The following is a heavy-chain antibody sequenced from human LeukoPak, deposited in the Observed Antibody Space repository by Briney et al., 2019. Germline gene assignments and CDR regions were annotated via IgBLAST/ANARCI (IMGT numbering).Heavy chain of an antibody. J-gene: IGHJ6*02. CDR2: MNPNSGNT. V-gene: IGHV1-8*01. Sequence: ASVKVSCKASGYTFTSYDINWVRQATGQGLEWMGWMNPNSGNTGYAQKFQGRVTMTRNTSISTAYMELSSLRSEDTAVYYCARFSQYYYYYGMDVWGQGTTVTASS. CDR3: ARFSQYYYYYGMDV. CDR1: GYTFTSYD.